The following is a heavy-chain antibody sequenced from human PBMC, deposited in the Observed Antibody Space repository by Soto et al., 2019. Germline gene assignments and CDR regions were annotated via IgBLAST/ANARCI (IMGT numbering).Heavy chain of an antibody. D-gene: IGHD2-2*01. CDR3: ARVGEYCSSTSCHDY. CDR2: ISAYNGNS. V-gene: IGHV1-18*01. Sequence: ASVKVSCKASGYTFTSYGTSWVRQAPGQGLEWMGWISAYNGNSDYAQKLQDRVTMTTDTSTSTGYMELRSLRSDDTAVYYCARVGEYCSSTSCHDYWGQGTLVTVSS. CDR1: GYTFTSYG. J-gene: IGHJ4*02.